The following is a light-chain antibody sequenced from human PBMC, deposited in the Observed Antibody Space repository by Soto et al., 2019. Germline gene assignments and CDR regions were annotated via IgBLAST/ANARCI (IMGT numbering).Light chain of an antibody. CDR3: QHYSTYLWT. V-gene: IGKV1-5*03. Sequence: DIQMTQSPSTLSASVGDRVTITCRSSQSISGWLAWYQQKPGKAPKLLIYKASSLESGVPSRFSGSGSGTEFTLSISSLQPDDVATYYCQHYSTYLWTFGQGTKVEIK. J-gene: IGKJ1*01. CDR1: QSISGW. CDR2: KAS.